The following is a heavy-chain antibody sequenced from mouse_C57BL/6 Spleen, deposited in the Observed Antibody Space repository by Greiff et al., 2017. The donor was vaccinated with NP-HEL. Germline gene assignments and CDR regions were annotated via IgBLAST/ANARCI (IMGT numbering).Heavy chain of an antibody. J-gene: IGHJ1*03. CDR2: IYPGDGDT. D-gene: IGHD1-1*01. Sequence: QVQLQQSGPELVKPGASVKISCKASGYAFSSSWMNWVKQRPGKGLEWIGRIYPGDGDTNYNGKFKGKATLTADKSSSTAYMQLSSLTSEDSAVYFCAREGVEEDGYFDVWGTGTTVTVSS. V-gene: IGHV1-82*01. CDR1: GYAFSSSW. CDR3: AREGVEEDGYFDV.